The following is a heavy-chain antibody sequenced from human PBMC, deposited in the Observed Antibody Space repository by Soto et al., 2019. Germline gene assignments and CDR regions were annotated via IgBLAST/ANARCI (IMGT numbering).Heavy chain of an antibody. J-gene: IGHJ6*02. D-gene: IGHD3-9*01. CDR3: ARGVNGYYHILTDYGMDV. V-gene: IGHV3-30-3*01. CDR1: GFTFSSYA. Sequence: VGSLRLSCAASGFTFSSYAMHWVRQAPGKRLEWVAVIAYDASNKSYADSVKGRFTISRDNSKNTLYLQMKSLRAEETAVYNCARGVNGYYHILTDYGMDVWGQGTTVTVSS. CDR2: IAYDASNK.